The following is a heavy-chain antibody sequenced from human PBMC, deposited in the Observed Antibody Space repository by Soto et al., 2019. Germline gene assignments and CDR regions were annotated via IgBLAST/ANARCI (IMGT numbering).Heavy chain of an antibody. CDR3: AKDLEPPYSYGFDAFDI. J-gene: IGHJ3*02. CDR2: ISYDGSNK. Sequence: QVQLVESGGGVVQPGRSLRLSCAASGFTFSSYGMHLVRQAPGKGLEWVAVISYDGSNKYYADSVKGRFTISRDNSKNTLYLQMNSLRAEDTAVYYCAKDLEPPYSYGFDAFDIWGQGTMVTVSS. D-gene: IGHD5-18*01. CDR1: GFTFSSYG. V-gene: IGHV3-30*18.